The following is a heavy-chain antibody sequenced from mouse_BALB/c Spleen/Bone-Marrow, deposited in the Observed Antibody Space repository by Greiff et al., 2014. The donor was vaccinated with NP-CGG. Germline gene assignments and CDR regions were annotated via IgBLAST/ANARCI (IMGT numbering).Heavy chain of an antibody. V-gene: IGHV1-9*01. J-gene: IGHJ4*01. CDR2: ILPGGGST. D-gene: IGHD1-1*02. CDR1: GYTFSDYW. CDR3: AKGGHVMDY. Sequence: QVQLQQSGAELMKPGASVMISCKATGYTFSDYWLERVKQRPGHGLEWIGEILPGGGSTNYNENFKGKATFTADTSSNTAYMQLSSLTSEDSAVYYCAKGGHVMDYWGQGTSVTVSS.